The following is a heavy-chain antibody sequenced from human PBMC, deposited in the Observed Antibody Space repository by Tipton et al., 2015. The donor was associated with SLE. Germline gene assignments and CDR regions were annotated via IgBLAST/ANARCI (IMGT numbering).Heavy chain of an antibody. D-gene: IGHD1-14*01. CDR1: GASFTNYY. V-gene: IGHV4-34*01. Sequence: TLSLTCSVHGASFTNYYWAWIRQPPGKGLEWIGEMKHGGDTDYNPSLKSRVTIVVDTSKNQFSLRLSSVTAADAAVYYCARPRERHHNDGFEIWGQGTMVTVSS. J-gene: IGHJ3*02. CDR3: ARPRERHHNDGFEI. CDR2: MKHGGDT.